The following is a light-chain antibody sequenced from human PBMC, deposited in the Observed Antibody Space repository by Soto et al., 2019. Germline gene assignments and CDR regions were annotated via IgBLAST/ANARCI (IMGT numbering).Light chain of an antibody. J-gene: IGKJ4*01. CDR3: QNYNSAPPACT. V-gene: IGKV1-27*01. CDR1: QGINNH. CDR2: AAS. Sequence: DFQMTQSPSSLSASVGDRVTITCRASQGINNHLAWFQQKPGKVPKVLIYAASTLQSGVPSRFSGSGSGTDFTLTISSLQPEDVATLYCQNYNSAPPACTFGGGTKVEIK.